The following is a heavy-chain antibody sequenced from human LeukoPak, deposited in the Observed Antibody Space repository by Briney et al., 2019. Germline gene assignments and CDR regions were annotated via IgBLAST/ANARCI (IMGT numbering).Heavy chain of an antibody. Sequence: ASVKVSCKVSGYTLTELSMHWVRQAPGKGLEWMGRINPNSGGTNYAQKFQGRVTMTRDTSISTAYMELSRLRSDDTAVYYCASDVGYSYFWGMDVWGQGTTVTVSS. CDR1: GYTLTELS. V-gene: IGHV1-2*06. J-gene: IGHJ6*02. CDR2: INPNSGGT. D-gene: IGHD5-18*01. CDR3: ASDVGYSYFWGMDV.